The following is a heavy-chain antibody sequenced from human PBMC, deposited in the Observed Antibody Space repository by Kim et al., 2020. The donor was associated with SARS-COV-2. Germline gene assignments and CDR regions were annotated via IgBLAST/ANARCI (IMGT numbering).Heavy chain of an antibody. Sequence: SVKVSCKASGGTFSSYAISWVRQAPGQGLEWMGRIIPILGIANYAQKFQGRVTITADKSTSTAYMELSSLRSEDTAVYYCARDLRFVYSSNWFDPWGQGTLVTVSS. D-gene: IGHD5-18*01. CDR1: GGTFSSYA. V-gene: IGHV1-69*04. J-gene: IGHJ5*02. CDR3: ARDLRFVYSSNWFDP. CDR2: IIPILGIA.